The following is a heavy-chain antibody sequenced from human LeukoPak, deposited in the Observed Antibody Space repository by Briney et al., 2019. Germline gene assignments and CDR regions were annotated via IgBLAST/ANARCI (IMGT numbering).Heavy chain of an antibody. V-gene: IGHV4-59*01. CDR2: IYGSGST. D-gene: IGHD6-6*01. J-gene: IGHJ3*02. CDR1: GGSINSFY. CDR3: ARLFSSSSGRAFDN. Sequence: SETLSLTCNVSGGSINSFYWSWIRQPPGKGLEWIGYIYGSGSTNYNPSLKSRVTISVDTSKNQFSLRLNSVTAADTAVYYCARLFSSSSGRAFDNWGQGTIVAVSS.